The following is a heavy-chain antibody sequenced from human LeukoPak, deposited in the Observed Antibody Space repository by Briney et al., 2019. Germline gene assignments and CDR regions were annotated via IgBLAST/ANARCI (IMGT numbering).Heavy chain of an antibody. CDR2: IRSNAYGAIT. CDR3: TRGNYYFDY. V-gene: IGHV3-49*03. J-gene: IGHJ4*02. Sequence: SLRLSCTASGFTFGDYAMSWIRQAPGKGLEWVGFIRSNAYGAITEYAASVKGRFTISRDDSKSIAYLQMSSLKTEDTAVYYCTRGNYYFDYWGQGTLVTVSS. CDR1: GFTFGDYA.